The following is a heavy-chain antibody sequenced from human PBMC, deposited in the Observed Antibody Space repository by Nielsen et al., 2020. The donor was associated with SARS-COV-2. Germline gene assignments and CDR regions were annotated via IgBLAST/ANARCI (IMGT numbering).Heavy chain of an antibody. CDR3: ATAPVVVVPAAPETGYYYYGMDV. CDR2: ISAYNGNT. V-gene: IGHV1-18*01. D-gene: IGHD2-2*01. Sequence: ASVKVSCKASGYTFTSYGISWVRQAPGQGLEWMGWISAYNGNTNYAQKFQGRVTMTEDTSTDTAYMELSSLRSEDTAVYYCATAPVVVVPAAPETGYYYYGMDVWGQGTTVTVSS. J-gene: IGHJ6*02. CDR1: GYTFTSYG.